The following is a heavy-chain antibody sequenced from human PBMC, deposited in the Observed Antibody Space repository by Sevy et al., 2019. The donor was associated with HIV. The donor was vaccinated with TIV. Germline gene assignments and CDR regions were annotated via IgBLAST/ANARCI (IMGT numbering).Heavy chain of an antibody. J-gene: IGHJ3*02. D-gene: IGHD1-26*01. CDR2: ISGSGGST. V-gene: IGHV3-23*01. CDR3: AKEGNSGSYYLIRHDAFDI. Sequence: GGSLRLSCAASGFTFSSYAMSWVRQAPGKGVEWVSAISGSGGSTYYADSVKGRFTISRDNSKNTLYLQMNSLRAEDTAVYYCAKEGNSGSYYLIRHDAFDIWGQGTMVTVSS. CDR1: GFTFSSYA.